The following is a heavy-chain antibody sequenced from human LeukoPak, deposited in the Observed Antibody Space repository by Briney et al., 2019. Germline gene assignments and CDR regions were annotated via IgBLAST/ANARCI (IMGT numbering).Heavy chain of an antibody. CDR2: ISYDGSNK. CDR1: GFTFSSYA. D-gene: IGHD6-13*01. V-gene: IGHV3-30*04. CDR3: AKARGGPAAGTFDY. Sequence: GRSLRLSCAASGFTFSSYAVHWVRQAPGKGLEWVAVISYDGSNKYYADSVKGRFTISRDNSKNTLYLQMNSLRAEDTAVYYCAKARGGPAAGTFDYWGQGTLVTVSS. J-gene: IGHJ4*02.